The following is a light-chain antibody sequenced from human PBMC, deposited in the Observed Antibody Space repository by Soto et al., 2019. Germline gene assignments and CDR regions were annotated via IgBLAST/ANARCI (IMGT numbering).Light chain of an antibody. J-gene: IGKJ1*01. V-gene: IGKV3-20*01. Sequence: IVLTQSLGTLSLSPGERATLSCRASQTGSNSYLAWYQQKSGQAPRLLIYGVSTRATGTPDRFSGSGSGTEFTLTIRRLEPEDFAVYFCQHYVYPQWTFGPGTKVEIK. CDR1: QTGSNSY. CDR2: GVS. CDR3: QHYVYPQWT.